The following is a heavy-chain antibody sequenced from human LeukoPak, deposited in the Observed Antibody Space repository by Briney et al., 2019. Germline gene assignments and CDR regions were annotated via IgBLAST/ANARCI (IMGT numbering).Heavy chain of an antibody. D-gene: IGHD1-7*01. CDR3: ARGSGTTDWYFDL. CDR1: GGSISSSSAY. Sequence: SETLSLTCTVSGGSISSSSAYWGWLRQPPGKGLEWIGSIYYSKNTYYNPSLKSRVTISADTSKNQFSLTLGSVSATDTAVYYCARGSGTTDWYFDLWGRGTLVTVSS. J-gene: IGHJ2*01. CDR2: IYYSKNT. V-gene: IGHV4-39*02.